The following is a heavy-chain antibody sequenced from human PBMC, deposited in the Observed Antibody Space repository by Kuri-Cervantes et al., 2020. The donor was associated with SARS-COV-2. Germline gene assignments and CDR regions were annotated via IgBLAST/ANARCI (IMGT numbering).Heavy chain of an antibody. D-gene: IGHD3-3*01. CDR3: AKDSITIFGVVIAQEYFQH. V-gene: IGHV3-7*03. Sequence: LSLTCAASGFTFSSYWMSWVRQAPGKGLEWVANIKQDGSEKYYVDSVKGRFTISRDNAKNSLYLQMNSLRAEDTAVYYCAKDSITIFGVVIAQEYFQHWGQGTLVTVSS. CDR1: GFTFSSYW. CDR2: IKQDGSEK. J-gene: IGHJ1*01.